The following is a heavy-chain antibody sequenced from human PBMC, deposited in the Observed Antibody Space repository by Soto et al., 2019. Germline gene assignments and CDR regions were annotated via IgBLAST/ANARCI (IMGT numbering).Heavy chain of an antibody. CDR1: GFTFSSYA. V-gene: IGHV3-30*04. D-gene: IGHD5-18*01. J-gene: IGHJ4*02. Sequence: GGSLRLSCAASGFTFSSYAMHWVRQAPGKGLEWVAVISYDGSNKYYADSVKGRFTISRYNSKNTLYLQMNSLRDEDTAVYYCAKGELRVDTAMVDYWGQGTLVTVSS. CDR2: ISYDGSNK. CDR3: AKGELRVDTAMVDY.